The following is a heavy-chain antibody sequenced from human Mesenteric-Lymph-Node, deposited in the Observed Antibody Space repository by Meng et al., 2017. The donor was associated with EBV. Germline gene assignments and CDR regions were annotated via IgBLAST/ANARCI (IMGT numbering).Heavy chain of an antibody. CDR3: ARLLGGNYFNNWFDP. CDR1: GGSITNSNAY. J-gene: IGHJ5*02. CDR2: IYYRGSA. V-gene: IGHV4-39*07. Sequence: LEVRGSGTAPVNLLETQSLTCSVLGGSITNSNAYWAWVRQPAGKGQEWIGRIYYRGSAYYNPSLESRVPISVDTSKTQFSLKLNSVTPWATAVYYWARLLGGNYFNNWFDPWGQGTLVTVSS. D-gene: IGHD1-26*01.